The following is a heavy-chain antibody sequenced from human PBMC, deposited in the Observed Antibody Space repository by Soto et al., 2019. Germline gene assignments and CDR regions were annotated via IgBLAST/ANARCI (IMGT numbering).Heavy chain of an antibody. CDR3: ARGYDSSGYLIDY. J-gene: IGHJ4*02. V-gene: IGHV4-34*01. CDR2: INHSGST. D-gene: IGHD3-22*01. Sequence: QVQLQQWGAGLLKPSETLSLTCAVYGGSFSGYYWSWIRQPPGKGLEWIGEINHSGSTNYNPSLKRRVTISVDTSKNQFSLKLSSVTAADTAVYYCARGYDSSGYLIDYWGQGTLVTVSS. CDR1: GGSFSGYY.